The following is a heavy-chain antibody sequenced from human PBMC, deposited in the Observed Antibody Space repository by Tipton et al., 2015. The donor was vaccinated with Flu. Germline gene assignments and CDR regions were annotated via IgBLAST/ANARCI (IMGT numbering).Heavy chain of an antibody. J-gene: IGHJ6*02. CDR1: GFTFSSYG. CDR2: IRHDGSNK. Sequence: QVQLVQSGGGVVQPGGSLRLSCAASGFTFSSYGMHWVRQAPGKGLEWVAFIRHDGSNKYYADSVKGRFTISRDNSKNTLYLQMNSLRAEDTAVYYCAKEEGYCSSTSCQITYYYYGMDVWGQGTTVTVAS. D-gene: IGHD2-2*01. CDR3: AKEEGYCSSTSCQITYYYYGMDV. V-gene: IGHV3-30*02.